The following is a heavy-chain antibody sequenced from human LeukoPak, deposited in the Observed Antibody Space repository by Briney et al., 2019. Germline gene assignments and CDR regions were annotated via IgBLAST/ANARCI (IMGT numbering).Heavy chain of an antibody. D-gene: IGHD3-10*01. CDR2: IYYSGST. Sequence: SETLSLTCTVSGGSISSYYWSWIRQPPGKGPEWIGYIYYSGSTNYNPSLKSRVTISVDTSKNQFSLKLSSVTAADTAVYYCTKSMVRGTPLRWFDPWGQGTLVTVSS. J-gene: IGHJ5*02. V-gene: IGHV4-59*01. CDR3: TKSMVRGTPLRWFDP. CDR1: GGSISSYY.